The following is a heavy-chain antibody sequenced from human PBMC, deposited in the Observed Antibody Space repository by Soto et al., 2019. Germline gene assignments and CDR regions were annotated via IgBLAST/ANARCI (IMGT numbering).Heavy chain of an antibody. CDR1: GGSISSYY. J-gene: IGHJ4*02. V-gene: IGHV4-59*01. D-gene: IGHD3-22*01. CDR2: IYYSGST. CDR3: ARGYYDSSGHFSPDY. Sequence: SETLSLTCTVSGGSISSYYWSWIRQPPGKGLEWIGYIYYSGSTNYNPSLKSRVTISVDTSKNQFSLKLGSVTAADTAVYYCARGYYDSSGHFSPDYWGQGTLVTVSS.